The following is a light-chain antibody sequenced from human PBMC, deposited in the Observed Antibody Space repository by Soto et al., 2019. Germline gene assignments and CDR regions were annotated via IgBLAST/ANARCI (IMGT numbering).Light chain of an antibody. Sequence: DIPGTQSPSTLSSSLTDRVTITCRARQCICSLLAWYQQKPGKAPKLLIYKASSLESGVPSRFSGSGSGTEFTLTIGSLQLDDFASYDCQQYNSYTGWGGTWTFGQGTKVDIK. CDR1: QCICSL. J-gene: IGKJ1*01. CDR3: QQYNSYTGWGGTWT. CDR2: KAS. V-gene: IGKV1-5*03.